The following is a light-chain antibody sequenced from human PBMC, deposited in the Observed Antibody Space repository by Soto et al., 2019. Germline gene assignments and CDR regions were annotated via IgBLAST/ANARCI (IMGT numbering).Light chain of an antibody. J-gene: IGKJ4*01. CDR1: QSVSSSS. CDR2: GAS. Sequence: EIVLTQSPGTLSLSPGERATLSCSASQSVSSSSLAWYQQKPGQAPRLLMYGASRRASGIPDRFSGSGSGTDFTLIISRLEPEDFAVYYCQQYGTSPLTFGGGTKVDIK. V-gene: IGKV3-20*01. CDR3: QQYGTSPLT.